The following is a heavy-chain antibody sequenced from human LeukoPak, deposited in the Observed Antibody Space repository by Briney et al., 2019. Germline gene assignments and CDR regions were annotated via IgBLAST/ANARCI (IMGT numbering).Heavy chain of an antibody. J-gene: IGHJ4*02. CDR2: TYYRSKWSF. CDR1: GDSFFTNNVA. V-gene: IGHV6-1*01. Sequence: SQTLSLTCAISGDSFFTNNVAWNWIRQSPSRGLEWLGRTYYRSKWSFDYAVSVKSRITINADTSKNQFSLQLSSVTPEDTAVYYCARGTYTSFDNWGQGTLVTVSS. D-gene: IGHD6-13*01. CDR3: ARGTYTSFDN.